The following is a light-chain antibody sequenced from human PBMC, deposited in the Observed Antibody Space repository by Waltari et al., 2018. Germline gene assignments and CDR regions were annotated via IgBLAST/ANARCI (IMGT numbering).Light chain of an antibody. Sequence: QSGLTQPPPVSGAPGHSVTISFTGTSSEVGGDDFVSLYQQDPGKAPKLLSFDVTKRPSGAPSPFSASKSGNPSSLTISGLQAEDGADYYCCSYAVTSSSYVFGGGTKVTV. CDR2: DVT. CDR1: SSEVGGDDF. CDR3: CSYAVTSSSYV. J-gene: IGLJ1*01. V-gene: IGLV2-11*01.